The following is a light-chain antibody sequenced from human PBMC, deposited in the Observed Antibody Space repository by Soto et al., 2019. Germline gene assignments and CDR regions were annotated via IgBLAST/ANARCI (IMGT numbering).Light chain of an antibody. CDR3: TSYTSRRTQV. CDR1: SSDVGGYNY. V-gene: IGLV2-14*01. Sequence: QSALTQPASVSGSPGQSITISCTGTSSDVGGYNYVSWYQQHPGKAPKLMIYEVSNRPSGVSYRFSGSKSGNTASLTISGLQADDEADYYCTSYTSRRTQVFVGRTKVTVL. J-gene: IGLJ3*02. CDR2: EVS.